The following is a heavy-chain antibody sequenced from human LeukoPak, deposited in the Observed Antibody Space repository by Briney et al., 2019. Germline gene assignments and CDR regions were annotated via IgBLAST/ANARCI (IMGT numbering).Heavy chain of an antibody. CDR1: GGSISSGSYY. V-gene: IGHV4-61*02. Sequence: PSETLSLTCTVSGGSISSGSYYWSWIRQPAGKGLEWIGRIYTSGSTNYNPSLKSRVTISVDTSKNQFSLKLSSVTAADTAVYYCARGKVVVVPAAPFFDYWGQGTLVTVSS. J-gene: IGHJ4*02. CDR2: IYTSGST. CDR3: ARGKVVVVPAAPFFDY. D-gene: IGHD2-2*01.